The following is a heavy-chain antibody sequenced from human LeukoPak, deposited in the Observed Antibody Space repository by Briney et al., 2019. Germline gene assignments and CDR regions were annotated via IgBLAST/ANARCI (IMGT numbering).Heavy chain of an antibody. CDR1: GFTFSDYS. CDR3: SRRFDC. CDR2: IDGSGDTI. J-gene: IGHJ4*02. Sequence: GESLRLSWAASGFTFSDYSMNWVRQAPGKGLEWVSYIDGSGDTIYYADSVKGRFTISRDNAKNSLDLQMNSLRDEDTAVYYCSRRFDCWGKGTLVTVSS. V-gene: IGHV3-48*02.